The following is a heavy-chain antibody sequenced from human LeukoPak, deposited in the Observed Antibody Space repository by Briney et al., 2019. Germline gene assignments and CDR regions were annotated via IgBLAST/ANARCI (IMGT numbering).Heavy chain of an antibody. D-gene: IGHD3-9*01. J-gene: IGHJ3*02. Sequence: SETLSLTCAVYGGSFSGYYWSWIRQPPGKGLEWIGEINHSGSTNYNPSLKSRVTISVDTSKNQFSLKLSSVTAADTAVYYCARHLRYFDWLSRPYDAFDIWGQGTMVTVSS. CDR1: GGSFSGYY. CDR3: ARHLRYFDWLSRPYDAFDI. CDR2: INHSGST. V-gene: IGHV4-34*01.